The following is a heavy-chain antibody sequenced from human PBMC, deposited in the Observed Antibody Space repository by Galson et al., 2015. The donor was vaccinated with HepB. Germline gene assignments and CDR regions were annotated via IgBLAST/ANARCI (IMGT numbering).Heavy chain of an antibody. D-gene: IGHD3-9*01. J-gene: IGHJ4*02. CDR1: GFTFGNYA. V-gene: IGHV3-49*03. CDR3: TSNVLRYFDWLLYPTVVGINDY. CDR2: IRSKAYGGTT. Sequence: SLRLSCAASGFTFGNYAMSWFRQAPGKGLEWVGFIRSKAYGGTTEYAASVKGRFTISRDDSKSIAYLQMNSLKTEDTAVYYCTSNVLRYFDWLLYPTVVGINDYWGQGTLVTVSS.